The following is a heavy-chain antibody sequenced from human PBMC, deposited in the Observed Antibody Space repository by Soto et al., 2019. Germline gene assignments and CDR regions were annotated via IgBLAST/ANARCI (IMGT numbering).Heavy chain of an antibody. CDR1: GGSISSYY. CDR2: IYYSGST. V-gene: IGHV4-59*12. Sequence: AETLSLTCTGSGGSISSYYWSWIRQPPGKGLEWIGYIYYSGSTNYNPSLKSRVTISVDNSKNTLYLQMNSLRAEDTAVYYCANPVDIVATRQLDYWGQGTLVTGSS. J-gene: IGHJ4*02. CDR3: ANPVDIVATRQLDY. D-gene: IGHD5-12*01.